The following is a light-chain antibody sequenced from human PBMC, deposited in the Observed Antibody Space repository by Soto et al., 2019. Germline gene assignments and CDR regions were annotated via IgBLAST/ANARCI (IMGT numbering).Light chain of an antibody. V-gene: IGKV1-5*03. J-gene: IGKJ1*01. CDR2: KAS. CDR1: QTISTW. Sequence: DIPMTQSPSTPSGSVGVRVTITCRASQTISTWLAWYQQKRGKAPKHLIYKASTLESGVPSRFSGSGSGTEFTLIISSLQPDDFVTCYFQRYSSSSEAFGQGTKVELK. CDR3: QRYSSSSEA.